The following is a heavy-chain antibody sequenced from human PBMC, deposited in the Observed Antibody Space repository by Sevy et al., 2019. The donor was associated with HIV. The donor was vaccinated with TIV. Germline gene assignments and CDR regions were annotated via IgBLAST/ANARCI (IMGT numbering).Heavy chain of an antibody. J-gene: IGHJ4*02. CDR2: ISGSSNYI. CDR1: EFTFSSYN. V-gene: IGHV3-21*06. Sequence: GGSLRVSCAASEFTFSSYNMNWVRQAPGKGLEWVSSISGSSNYIYYAESVKGRFRISRDNVKDTLYLQMNSLRADDTAVYYCARGPPDGSYDYFDYWGQGTLVTVSS. D-gene: IGHD1-26*01. CDR3: ARGPPDGSYDYFDY.